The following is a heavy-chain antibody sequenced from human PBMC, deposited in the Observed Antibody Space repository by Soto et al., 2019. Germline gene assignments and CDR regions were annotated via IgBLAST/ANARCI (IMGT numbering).Heavy chain of an antibody. Sequence: QVPLVQSGAEVKKPGASVKVSCKASGYTFTSYGISWVRQAPGQGLEWMGWISAYNGNTNYAQKLQGRVTLTPNTPTSTAYMELSSLRSYDTAVYYCARGPYCSSTSCQNYFDYWGQGTLVTVSS. CDR1: GYTFTSYG. CDR3: ARGPYCSSTSCQNYFDY. V-gene: IGHV1-18*01. CDR2: ISAYNGNT. D-gene: IGHD2-2*01. J-gene: IGHJ4*02.